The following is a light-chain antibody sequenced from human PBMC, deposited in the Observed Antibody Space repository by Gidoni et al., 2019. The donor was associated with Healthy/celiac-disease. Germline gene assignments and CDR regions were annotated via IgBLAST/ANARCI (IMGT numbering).Light chain of an antibody. Sequence: IVLTQTPDTLAVCLGERATINCKSRQSVLYSSNNKNYLAWYQQKPGQPPKLLIYWASTRESGVPDRFSGSGSGTDFTLTISSLQAEDVAVYYCQQYYSTPRTFGQXTKVEIK. CDR3: QQYYSTPRT. V-gene: IGKV4-1*01. J-gene: IGKJ1*01. CDR2: WAS. CDR1: QSVLYSSNNKNY.